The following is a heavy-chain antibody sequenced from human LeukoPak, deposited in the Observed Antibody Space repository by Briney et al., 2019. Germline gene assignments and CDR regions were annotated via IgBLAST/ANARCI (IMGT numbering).Heavy chain of an antibody. CDR2: IYPGGSET. J-gene: IGHJ4*02. CDR1: GYSFSSYW. Sequence: GESLEISFKGLGYSFSSYWNAWVRQRPGKGLEWMGIIYPGGSETRYDPSFQGQVTISADSSTSTAYLQWSSLRASDTAMYYCARASRDGYKQNFDYWGEGTLVTVSS. V-gene: IGHV5-51*01. CDR3: ARASRDGYKQNFDY. D-gene: IGHD5-24*01.